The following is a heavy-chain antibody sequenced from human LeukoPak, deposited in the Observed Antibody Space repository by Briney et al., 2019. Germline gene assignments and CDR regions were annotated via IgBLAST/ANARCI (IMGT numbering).Heavy chain of an antibody. CDR1: GGSNNSYY. CDR3: ARKAPKEGWFDH. CDR2: THPPGNT. J-gene: IGHJ5*02. V-gene: IGHV4-4*09. Sequence: SETLSLSCTVSGGSNNSYYWSWIRQPPGKGLEWIGNTHPPGNTNNSPPLKSRVTISIDMSRNQFSLKLSSVTAADTAVYYCARKAPKEGWFDHWGQGTLVNVSS.